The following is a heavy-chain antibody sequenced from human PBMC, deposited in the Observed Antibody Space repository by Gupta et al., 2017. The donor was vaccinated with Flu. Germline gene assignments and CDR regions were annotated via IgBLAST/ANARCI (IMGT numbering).Heavy chain of an antibody. J-gene: IGHJ3*02. CDR3: ATNTIFGVRRAFDI. V-gene: IGHV4-34*01. CDR2: INHSGST. Sequence: QVQLQQWGAGLLKPSETLSLTCAVYGGSFSGYYWSWIRQPPGKGLEWIGEINHSGSTNYNPSLKSRVTISVDTSKNQFSLKLSSVTAADTAVYYCATNTIFGVRRAFDIWGQGTMVTVSS. D-gene: IGHD3-3*01. CDR1: GGSFSGYY.